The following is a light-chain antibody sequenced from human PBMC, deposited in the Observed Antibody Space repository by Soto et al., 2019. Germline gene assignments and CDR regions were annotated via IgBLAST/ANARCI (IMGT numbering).Light chain of an antibody. CDR3: QKYNSAPCT. CDR1: QSISTN. J-gene: IGKJ5*01. Sequence: IVMTQSPVTMSVSPGERATLSCRASQSISTNLAWYQQKPGQAPRLLIYGASTRATGIPARFSGGGSGTEFTLTISSLQSEDFATYYCQKYNSAPCTFGQGTRLEIK. CDR2: GAS. V-gene: IGKV3-15*01.